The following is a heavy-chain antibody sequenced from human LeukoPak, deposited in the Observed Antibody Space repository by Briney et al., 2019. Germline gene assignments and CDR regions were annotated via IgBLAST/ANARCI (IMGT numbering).Heavy chain of an antibody. D-gene: IGHD2-15*01. J-gene: IGHJ6*02. CDR2: IYYSGST. CDR1: GGSISSYY. V-gene: IGHV4-59*01. CDR3: ARDLGCSGGSCYSYYYGMDV. Sequence: PSETLSLTCTVSGGSISSYYWSWIRQPPGKGLEWIGYIYYSGSTNYNPSLKSRVTISVDTSKNQFSLKLSSVTAADTAVYYCARDLGCSGGSCYSYYYGMDVWGQGTTVTVSS.